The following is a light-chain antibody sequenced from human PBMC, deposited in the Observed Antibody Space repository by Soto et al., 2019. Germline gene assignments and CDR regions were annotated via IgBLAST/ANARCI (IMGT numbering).Light chain of an antibody. CDR3: QQYGSPPLT. CDR1: QTVNSAS. V-gene: IGKV3-20*01. J-gene: IGKJ1*01. CDR2: GAS. Sequence: EIVLTQSPDTLSLSPGDRATLSCRASQTVNSASLAWYQQKPGQTPRLLIYGASRRATGVPDRFSGSGSGTDFTLTISRLEPEDFAVFFCQQYGSPPLTFGQGTKVEVK.